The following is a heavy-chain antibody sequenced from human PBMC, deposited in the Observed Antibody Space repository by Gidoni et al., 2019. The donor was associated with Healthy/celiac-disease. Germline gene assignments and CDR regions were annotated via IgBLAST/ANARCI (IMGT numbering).Heavy chain of an antibody. J-gene: IGHJ4*02. D-gene: IGHD3-22*01. CDR3: AKEGYYDSSWFDY. CDR2: LSYDGSNK. Sequence: QVQLVESGGGVVQPGRSLRLSCAASGFTFSSYGMHWVRQAPGKGLEWVAVLSYDGSNKYYADSVKGRFTISRDNSKNTLYLQMNSLRAEDTAVYYCAKEGYYDSSWFDYWGQGTLGTGAS. V-gene: IGHV3-30*18. CDR1: GFTFSSYG.